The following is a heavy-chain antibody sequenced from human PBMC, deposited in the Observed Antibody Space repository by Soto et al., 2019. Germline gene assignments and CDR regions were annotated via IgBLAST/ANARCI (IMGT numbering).Heavy chain of an antibody. CDR2: INQGGSEN. V-gene: IGHV3-7*05. CDR3: ARDRGNGYYGQDTWGMDV. J-gene: IGHJ6*02. CDR1: GFTISTYW. Sequence: EVQLVESGGGLVQPGGSLRLSCGVSGFTISTYWMSWVRRTPGKGLEWVGNINQGGSENFYAGSVRGRFSISRDNARNTVYLKMKSLRAADTAVYFCARDRGNGYYGQDTWGMDVWGQGTTVTVSS. D-gene: IGHD3-22*01.